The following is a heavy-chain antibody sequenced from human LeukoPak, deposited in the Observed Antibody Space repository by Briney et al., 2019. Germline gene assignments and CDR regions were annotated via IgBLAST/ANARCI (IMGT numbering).Heavy chain of an antibody. CDR2: IYYSGST. CDR1: GGSISSSSYY. Sequence: TSETLSLTCTVSGGSISSSSYYWGWIRQPPGKGLEWIGSIYYSGSTYYNPSLKSRVTISVDTSKNQFSLKLSSVTAADTAVYYCARDQPSPYCGGDCYPSYYFDYWGQGTLVTVSS. V-gene: IGHV4-39*07. D-gene: IGHD2-21*02. J-gene: IGHJ4*02. CDR3: ARDQPSPYCGGDCYPSYYFDY.